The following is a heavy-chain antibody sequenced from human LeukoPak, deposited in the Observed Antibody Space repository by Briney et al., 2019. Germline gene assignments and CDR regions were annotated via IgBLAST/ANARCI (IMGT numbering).Heavy chain of an antibody. CDR3: AKVGMTYRFGQEFEY. V-gene: IGHV3-13*01. CDR2: IGTAGDT. J-gene: IGHJ4*02. D-gene: IGHD1-26*01. Sequence: GGSLRLSCAASGFTFSSYDMHWVRQATGKGLEWVSAIGTAGDTYYPGSVKGRFTISRENAKNSLYLQMNSLRAGDTAVYYCAKVGMTYRFGQEFEYWGQGTLVTVTS. CDR1: GFTFSSYD.